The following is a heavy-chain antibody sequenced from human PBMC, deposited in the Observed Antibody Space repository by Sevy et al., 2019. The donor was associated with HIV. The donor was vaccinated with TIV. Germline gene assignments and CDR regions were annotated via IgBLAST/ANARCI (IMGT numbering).Heavy chain of an antibody. J-gene: IGHJ3*02. Sequence: SETLSLTCTVSGGSISSGDYYWSWIRQPPGKGLEWIGYIYYSGSTYYNPSLKSRVTISVDTSKNQFSLKLSSVTAADTAVYYCVRYYDSSGYYSTAFDIWGQGTMVTVSS. D-gene: IGHD3-22*01. CDR2: IYYSGST. CDR1: GGSISSGDYY. V-gene: IGHV4-30-4*01. CDR3: VRYYDSSGYYSTAFDI.